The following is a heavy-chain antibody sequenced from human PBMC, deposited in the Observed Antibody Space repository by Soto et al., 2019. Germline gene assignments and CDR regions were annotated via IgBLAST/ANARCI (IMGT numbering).Heavy chain of an antibody. J-gene: IGHJ4*02. CDR3: ARGALGYCSSTSCYTFDY. Sequence: TLSLTCAVSGGSISSGGYSWSWIRQPPGKGLEWIGYIYHSGSTYYNPSLKSRVTISVDRSKNQFSLKLSSVTAADTAVYYCARGALGYCSSTSCYTFDYWGQGTLVTVSS. D-gene: IGHD2-2*02. V-gene: IGHV4-30-2*01. CDR2: IYHSGST. CDR1: GGSISSGGYS.